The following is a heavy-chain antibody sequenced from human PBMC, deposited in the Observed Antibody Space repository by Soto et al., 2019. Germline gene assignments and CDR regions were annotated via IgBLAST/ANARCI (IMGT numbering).Heavy chain of an antibody. CDR1: GFTFSNYA. D-gene: IGHD1-26*01. CDR2: IREPGNT. CDR3: AKQQMGVIRALDY. J-gene: IGHJ4*02. V-gene: IGHV3-23*01. Sequence: EVQILQSGGGLEQPGGSLRLSCAASGFTFSNYAMSWIRQAPGKGLEWVSTIREPGNTYYAGSVRGRFATSRDNSENPLYLQMSSLRAEDTAVYYCAKQQMGVIRALDYWGQGTLVTVSS.